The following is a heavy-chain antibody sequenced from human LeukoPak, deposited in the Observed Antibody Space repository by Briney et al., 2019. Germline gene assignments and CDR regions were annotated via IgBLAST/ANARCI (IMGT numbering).Heavy chain of an antibody. D-gene: IGHD3-10*02. CDR2: ISSSGSTI. CDR3: AELGITMIGGV. CDR1: GFAFSTYW. V-gene: IGHV3-48*04. J-gene: IGHJ6*04. Sequence: GGSLRLACAASGFAFSTYWIHWVRQAPGKGLEWVSYISSSGSTIYYADSVKGRFTISRDNAKNSLYLQMNSLRAEDTAVYYCAELGITMIGGVWGKGTTVTISS.